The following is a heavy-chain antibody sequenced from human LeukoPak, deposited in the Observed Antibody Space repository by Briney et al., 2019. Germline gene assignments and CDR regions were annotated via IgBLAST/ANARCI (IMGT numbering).Heavy chain of an antibody. Sequence: GGSLRLSCAAPGFTFSSYGMHWVRQAPGKGLEWVAVISYDGSNKYYADSVKGRFTISRDNSKKMLFLQMTSLRAEDTAVYYRAKNTPGNYPYDYWGQGTLVTVSP. V-gene: IGHV3-30*18. CDR2: ISYDGSNK. CDR1: GFTFSSYG. D-gene: IGHD3-22*01. CDR3: AKNTPGNYPYDY. J-gene: IGHJ4*02.